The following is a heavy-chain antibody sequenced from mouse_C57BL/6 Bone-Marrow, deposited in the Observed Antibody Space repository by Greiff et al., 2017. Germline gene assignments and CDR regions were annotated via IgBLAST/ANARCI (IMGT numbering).Heavy chain of an antibody. V-gene: IGHV5-17*01. CDR1: GFTFSDYG. J-gene: IGHJ4*01. D-gene: IGHD1-1*01. Sequence: EVKLVESGGGLVKPGGSLKLSCAASGFTFSDYGMHWVRQAPEKGLEWVAYISSGSSTIYYEDTVKGRFTISRDNAKNTLFLQMTSLRSEDTAMYYCARRLLRAMDYWGHGTSVTVSS. CDR3: ARRLLRAMDY. CDR2: ISSGSSTI.